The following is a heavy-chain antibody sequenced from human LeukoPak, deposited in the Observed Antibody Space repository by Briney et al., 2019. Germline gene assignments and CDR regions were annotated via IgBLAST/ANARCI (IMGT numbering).Heavy chain of an antibody. CDR1: GYTFTGYY. CDR2: INPNSGGT. J-gene: IGHJ3*02. V-gene: IGHV1-2*02. D-gene: IGHD1-26*01. Sequence: ASVKVSCKASGYTFTGYYMHWVRQAPGQGLEWMGWINPNSGGTNYSQKFQGRVTMTRDTSISTAYMELSSLRFEDTAVYYCARGDERGARDAFDIWGQGTMVTVSS. CDR3: ARGDERGARDAFDI.